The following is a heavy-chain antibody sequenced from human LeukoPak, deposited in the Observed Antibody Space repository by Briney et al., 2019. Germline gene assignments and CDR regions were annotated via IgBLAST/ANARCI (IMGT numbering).Heavy chain of an antibody. D-gene: IGHD6-19*01. Sequence: KPSETLSLTCAVYGGSFSGYYWSWIRQPPGKGLEWIGEINHSGSTNYNPSLKSRVTISVDTSKNQFSLKLSSVTAADTAVYYCARASGWYRSGDYWGQGTLVTVSS. CDR3: ARASGWYRSGDY. J-gene: IGHJ4*02. CDR2: INHSGST. V-gene: IGHV4-34*01. CDR1: GGSFSGYY.